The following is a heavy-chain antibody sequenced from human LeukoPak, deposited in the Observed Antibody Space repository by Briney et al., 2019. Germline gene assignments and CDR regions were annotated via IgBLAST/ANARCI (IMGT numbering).Heavy chain of an antibody. V-gene: IGHV3-23*01. D-gene: IGHD5-18*01. J-gene: IGHJ6*03. CDR3: AKSEGYSYGYKAYYYYYMDV. CDR2: ISGSGGST. CDR1: GFTFSSYA. Sequence: GGSLRLSCAASGFTFSSYAMSWVRQAPGKGLEWVSAISGSGGSTYYADSVKGRFTISRDNSKNTLYLQMNSLRAEDTAVYYCAKSEGYSYGYKAYYYYYMDVWGKGTTVTVSS.